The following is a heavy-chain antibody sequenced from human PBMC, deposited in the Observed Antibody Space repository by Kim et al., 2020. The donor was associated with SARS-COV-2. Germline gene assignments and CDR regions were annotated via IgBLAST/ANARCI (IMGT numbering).Heavy chain of an antibody. J-gene: IGHJ4*02. V-gene: IGHV3-21*01. CDR3: ARSVFDSSSYYFDY. CDR2: ISSSSSYI. CDR1: GFTFSSYS. Sequence: GGSLSLSCAASGFTFSSYSMNWVRQAPGKGLEWVSSISSSSSYIYYADSVKGRFTISRDNAKNSLYLQMNSLRAEDTAVYYCARSVFDSSSYYFDYWGQGTLVTVSS. D-gene: IGHD6-6*01.